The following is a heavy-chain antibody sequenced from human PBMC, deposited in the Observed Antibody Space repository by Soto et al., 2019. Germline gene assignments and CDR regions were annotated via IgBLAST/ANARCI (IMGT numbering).Heavy chain of an antibody. D-gene: IGHD3-22*01. V-gene: IGHV1-8*01. CDR3: ASALYYYDCSGQGYTWFDP. CDR1: GYTFTNFD. Sequence: GASVKVSCKASGYTFTNFDINWVRQATGQGLEWMGWMNPNSGSTGYAPKFQGRVSMTRNTFISTAYMELSSLRSEDTAVYYCASALYYYDCSGQGYTWFDPWGQGTLVTVSS. CDR2: MNPNSGST. J-gene: IGHJ5*02.